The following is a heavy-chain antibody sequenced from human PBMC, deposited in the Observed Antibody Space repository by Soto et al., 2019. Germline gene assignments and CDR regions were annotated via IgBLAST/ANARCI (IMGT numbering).Heavy chain of an antibody. J-gene: IGHJ6*02. V-gene: IGHV1-69*13. Sequence: SLNVSFKASANIFSTYCLILLLHSPVQWLELMGGIIPIFDSTIYAQKFEGRVTITADESTNTAYMELSSLRSEDTAIYYCARGREEAFGVIIINYYDIDVWGQGTTVTVSS. CDR1: ANIFSTYC. CDR3: ARGREEAFGVIIINYYDIDV. D-gene: IGHD3-3*01. CDR2: IIPIFDST.